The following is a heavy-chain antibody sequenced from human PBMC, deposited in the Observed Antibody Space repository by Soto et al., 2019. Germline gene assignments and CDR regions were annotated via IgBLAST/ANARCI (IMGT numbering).Heavy chain of an antibody. J-gene: IGHJ4*02. CDR1: GFTFSTSS. Sequence: EVQLVESGGGLVQPGGSLRLSCAASGFTFSTSSINWVRQAPGKGLEWISYISDNSSVIYYADAVKGRFSISRDNAKNSQYLQMNSLRDEDTAVYYCARDRDAYCSKGICSGPYFDYWGQGTLVTVSS. CDR3: ARDRDAYCSKGICSGPYFDY. CDR2: ISDNSSVI. D-gene: IGHD2-8*01. V-gene: IGHV3-48*02.